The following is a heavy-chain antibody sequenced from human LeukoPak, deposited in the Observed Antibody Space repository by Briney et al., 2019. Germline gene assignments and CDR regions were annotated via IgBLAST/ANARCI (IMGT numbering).Heavy chain of an antibody. D-gene: IGHD3-22*01. J-gene: IGHJ6*03. V-gene: IGHV2-70*04. CDR2: IDWDDAK. Sequence: SGPALVKPTQTLTLTCTCSGFSLSTSGMRVSWIRQPTGKALEWLARIDWDDAKFYSTSLKTRLTISKDTSKNQVVLTMTNMDPVDTATYYCARMGAASSDYSHYYYYMDVWGEGTTVTVSS. CDR3: ARMGAASSDYSHYYYYMDV. CDR1: GFSLSTSGMR.